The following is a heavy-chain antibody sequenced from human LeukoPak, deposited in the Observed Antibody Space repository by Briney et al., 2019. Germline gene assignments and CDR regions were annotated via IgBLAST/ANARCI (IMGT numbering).Heavy chain of an antibody. Sequence: GASVKVSCKASGGTFSSYAISWVRQAPGQGLEWMGTIISIFGTANYAQKFQGRVTITTDESTSTAYMELSSLRSEDTAVYYCARGDYYDSSGYYWPCFDYWGQGTLVTVSS. CDR3: ARGDYYDSSGYYWPCFDY. D-gene: IGHD3-22*01. V-gene: IGHV1-69*05. J-gene: IGHJ4*02. CDR1: GGTFSSYA. CDR2: IISIFGTA.